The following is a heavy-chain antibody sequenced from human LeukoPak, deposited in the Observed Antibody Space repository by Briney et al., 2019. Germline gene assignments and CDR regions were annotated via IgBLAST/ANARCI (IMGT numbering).Heavy chain of an antibody. CDR2: IYTSGRT. CDR3: AVITMIRGKIWFDP. CDR1: GGSISSSSYY. Sequence: PSETLSLTCTVSGGSISSSSYYWSWIRQPAGKGLEWIGQIYTSGRTDYSPSLKSRVTMSLDTSKNQFSLRLSSVTAADTAVYYCAVITMIRGKIWFDPWGQGTLVTVSS. D-gene: IGHD3-10*01. J-gene: IGHJ5*02. V-gene: IGHV4-61*09.